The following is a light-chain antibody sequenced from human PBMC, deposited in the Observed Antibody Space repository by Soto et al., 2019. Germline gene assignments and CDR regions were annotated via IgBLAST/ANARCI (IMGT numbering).Light chain of an antibody. CDR3: SSYTASNTHV. V-gene: IGLV2-14*01. J-gene: IGLJ1*01. CDR1: SSDVGGYNY. CDR2: EVN. Sequence: QSALTQPASVSGSPGQSITISCTGTSSDVGGYNYVSWYQQHPGKAPKLMIFEVNNRLSGVSNRFSGSKSGNTASLTISGLQAEDEADYYCSSYTASNTHVFGTGTKLTVL.